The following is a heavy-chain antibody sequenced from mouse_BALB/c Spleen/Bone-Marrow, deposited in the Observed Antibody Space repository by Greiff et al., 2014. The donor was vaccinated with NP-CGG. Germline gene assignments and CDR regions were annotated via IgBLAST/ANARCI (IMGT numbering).Heavy chain of an antibody. CDR3: ARGDYGYHWYFDV. Sequence: QVQLQQSGAELARLGASVKLSCKASGYNFTTHWMQWVKQRPGQGLEWIGAIYPGDGDTRYTQKFKGKATLTADKSSSTAYMQLSDLASEDSAVYYCARGDYGYHWYFDVWGAGTTVTVSS. CDR2: IYPGDGDT. CDR1: GYNFTTHW. J-gene: IGHJ1*01. V-gene: IGHV1-87*01. D-gene: IGHD1-2*01.